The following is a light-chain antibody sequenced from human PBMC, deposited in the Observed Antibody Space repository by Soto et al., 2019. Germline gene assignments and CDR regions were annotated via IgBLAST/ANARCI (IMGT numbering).Light chain of an antibody. CDR3: QQYNSPCT. CDR1: QSISSW. J-gene: IGKJ2*02. Sequence: DIQMTQSPSTLSASVGDRVTITCRASQSISSWLAWYQQKPGKAPKLLIYDASSLESGVPSRFSGSGSGTEFTLTISSLQPDDFATYYCQQYNSPCTFGQGTKREIK. CDR2: DAS. V-gene: IGKV1-5*01.